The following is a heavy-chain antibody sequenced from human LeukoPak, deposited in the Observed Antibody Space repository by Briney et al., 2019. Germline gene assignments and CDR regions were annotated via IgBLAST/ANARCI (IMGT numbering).Heavy chain of an antibody. CDR2: ISYSGNT. Sequence: SETLSLTCTVSGGSISNYYWSWIRQPPGKGLEWIGYISYSGNTNYNPSLKSRVTISVDTSKNQFSLKLSSVTAADTAVYYCARDHRGSYYLYYFDYWGQGTLVTVSS. J-gene: IGHJ4*02. CDR3: ARDHRGSYYLYYFDY. V-gene: IGHV4-59*01. D-gene: IGHD1-26*01. CDR1: GGSISNYY.